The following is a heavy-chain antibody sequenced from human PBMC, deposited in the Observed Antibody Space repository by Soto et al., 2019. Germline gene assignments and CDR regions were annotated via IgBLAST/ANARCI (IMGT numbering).Heavy chain of an antibody. V-gene: IGHV1-18*01. Sequence: QVQLVQSGAEVKKPGASVKVSCKASGYTFTSYGISWVRQAPGQGLEWMGWISAYNGNTNYAQKLQGRVTMTTDASTSTAYMELRSLRSDDTAVYYCARDSHDILTAEAPLGMDVWGQGTTVTVSS. J-gene: IGHJ6*02. D-gene: IGHD3-9*01. CDR1: GYTFTSYG. CDR2: ISAYNGNT. CDR3: ARDSHDILTAEAPLGMDV.